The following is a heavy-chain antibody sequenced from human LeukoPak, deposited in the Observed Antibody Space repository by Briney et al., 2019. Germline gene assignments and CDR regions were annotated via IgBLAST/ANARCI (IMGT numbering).Heavy chain of an antibody. Sequence: GASVKASCKASGGTFSSYAINWVRQATGQGLEWMGWMNPNSGNTGYAQKFQGRVTMTRNTSISTVYMELSSLRSEDTAVYYCARFISQYYLDYWGQGTLVIVSS. CDR2: MNPNSGNT. CDR3: ARFISQYYLDY. V-gene: IGHV1-8*02. D-gene: IGHD3-3*02. J-gene: IGHJ4*02. CDR1: GGTFSSYA.